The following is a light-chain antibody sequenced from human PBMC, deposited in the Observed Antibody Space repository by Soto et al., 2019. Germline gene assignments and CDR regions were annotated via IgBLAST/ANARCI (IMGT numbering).Light chain of an antibody. V-gene: IGLV2-8*01. J-gene: IGLJ2*01. CDR3: SSYAGNKVI. CDR1: SSDVGGYNY. Sequence: QSALTQPPSASGSPGQSVTISCTGTSSDVGGYNYVSWYQQHAGKAPKVMIYEVSKRHSGVPDRFSGSKSGNTASLTVSGLQAEDDADYYCSSYAGNKVIFGGGTKLTVL. CDR2: EVS.